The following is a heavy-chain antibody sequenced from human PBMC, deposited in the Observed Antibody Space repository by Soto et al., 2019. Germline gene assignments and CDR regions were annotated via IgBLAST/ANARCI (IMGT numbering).Heavy chain of an antibody. Sequence: QVTLKESGPVLVKPTETLTLTCNVSGFSLSHRRMGVSWIRQPPGKALEWLAHIFWNDEKSYSTSLQSRLTISRGTASTQVVLTMTDMDPVDTATYFCARSPAVAEYEGDYSFGYGMDVWGQGTTVTVSS. CDR2: IFWNDEK. J-gene: IGHJ6*02. CDR1: GFSLSHRRMG. V-gene: IGHV2-26*01. D-gene: IGHD2-15*01. CDR3: ARSPAVAEYEGDYSFGYGMDV.